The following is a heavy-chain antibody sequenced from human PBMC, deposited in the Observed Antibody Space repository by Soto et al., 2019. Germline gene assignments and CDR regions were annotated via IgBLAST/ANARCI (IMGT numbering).Heavy chain of an antibody. J-gene: IGHJ4*02. Sequence: GASLSLCCASSGFNFSSYGMHWVRPAPGKGLEWVAVISYDGSNKYYADSVKGRFTISRDNSKNTVYLQMNSLRAEDTAVYYCAKDYSDSSGPFDYWGQGTLVTVSS. V-gene: IGHV3-30*18. D-gene: IGHD6-19*01. CDR3: AKDYSDSSGPFDY. CDR1: GFNFSSYG. CDR2: ISYDGSNK.